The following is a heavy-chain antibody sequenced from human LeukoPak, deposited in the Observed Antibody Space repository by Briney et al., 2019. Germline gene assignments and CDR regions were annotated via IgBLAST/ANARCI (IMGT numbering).Heavy chain of an antibody. J-gene: IGHJ5*02. CDR3: ASLTDSSSWYGSWFDP. CDR1: GGSISSSNW. D-gene: IGHD6-13*01. V-gene: IGHV4-4*02. CDR2: IYHSGST. Sequence: SGTLSLTCAVSGGSISSSNWWRWVRQPPGKGLEWIGEIYHSGSTNYNPSLKSRVTISVDKSKNQFSLKLSSVTAADTAVYYCASLTDSSSWYGSWFDPWGQGTLVTVSP.